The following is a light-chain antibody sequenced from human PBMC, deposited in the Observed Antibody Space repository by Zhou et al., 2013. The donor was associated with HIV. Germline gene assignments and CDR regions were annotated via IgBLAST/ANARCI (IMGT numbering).Light chain of an antibody. V-gene: IGKV3-15*01. J-gene: IGKJ4*01. CDR2: GAF. CDR1: QSLTSN. CDR3: QQYHARPPALT. Sequence: EIVMTQSPATLSVSPGERATLSCRASQSLTSNLAWYQQKPGQAPRLLVYGAFTRAAGIPARFSGSRSGTEFTLTISSMQSEDSAVYYCQQYHARPPALTFGGGSKVE.